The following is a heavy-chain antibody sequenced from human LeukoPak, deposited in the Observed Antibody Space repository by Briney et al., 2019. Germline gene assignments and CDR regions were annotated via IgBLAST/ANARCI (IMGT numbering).Heavy chain of an antibody. D-gene: IGHD3-10*01. CDR1: GYTFTGYY. CDR2: INPNSGGT. Sequence: ASVKVSCKASGYTFTGYYMHWVRQAPGQGLEWMGWINPNSGGTNYAQKFQGRVTMTRDTSISTAYMELSSLRSEDTAVYYCARGLSVRGVITFYYYMDVWGKGTTVTISS. CDR3: ARGLSVRGVITFYYYMDV. J-gene: IGHJ6*03. V-gene: IGHV1-2*02.